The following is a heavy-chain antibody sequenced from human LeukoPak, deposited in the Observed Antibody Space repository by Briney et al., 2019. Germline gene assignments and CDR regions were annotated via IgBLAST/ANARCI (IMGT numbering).Heavy chain of an antibody. CDR1: GGSISSGGYS. V-gene: IGHV4-30-2*01. J-gene: IGHJ5*02. Sequence: SETLSLTCAVSGGSISSGGYSWSWIRQPPGKGLEWIGYIYHSGSTYYNPSLKSRVTISVDTSKNQFSLKLSSVTAADTAVYYCARGRRSNSNWFDPWGQGTLVTVSS. CDR3: ARGRRSNSNWFDP. CDR2: IYHSGST. D-gene: IGHD1-1*01.